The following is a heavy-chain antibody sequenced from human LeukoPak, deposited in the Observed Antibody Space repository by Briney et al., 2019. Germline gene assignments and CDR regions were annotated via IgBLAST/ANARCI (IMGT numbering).Heavy chain of an antibody. D-gene: IGHD3-22*01. CDR2: IYYSGST. J-gene: IGHJ4*02. Sequence: SETLSLTCTVSGASISSGDYYWSWVRQPPGKGLECIGHIYYSGSTYYNPSLKSRVTISVDTSKNQFSLKLSSVTAADTAVYYCARGRGVPYYYDSSGYYPADYWGQGTLVTVSS. V-gene: IGHV4-30-4*01. CDR3: ARGRGVPYYYDSSGYYPADY. CDR1: GASISSGDYY.